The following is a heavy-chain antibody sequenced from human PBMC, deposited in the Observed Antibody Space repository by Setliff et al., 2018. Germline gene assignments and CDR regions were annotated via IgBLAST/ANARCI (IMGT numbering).Heavy chain of an antibody. Sequence: GGSLRLSCAASGITFSTYSMNWVRQAPGKGLEWVSYISSRSDITYYTDSVKGRFTISRDDGKNSLYLQMNSLRAEDTAVYYCSTKGVPGTGGQGTRVTVSS. D-gene: IGHD1-1*01. CDR3: STKGVPGT. V-gene: IGHV3-48*04. J-gene: IGHJ4*02. CDR2: ISSRSDIT. CDR1: GITFSTYS.